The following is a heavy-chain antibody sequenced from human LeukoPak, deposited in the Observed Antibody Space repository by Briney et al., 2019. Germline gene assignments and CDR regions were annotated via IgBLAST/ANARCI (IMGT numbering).Heavy chain of an antibody. V-gene: IGHV4-59*01. CDR3: ARNGHGDYTDFDL. CDR2: IYYSGST. D-gene: IGHD4-17*01. CDR1: GGSIRSYY. Sequence: SETLSLTCTVSGGSIRSYYWSWIRQPPGKGLEWIGYIYYSGSTNCNPSLKSRVTISVDTSKNQFSLKLSSVTAAGTAVYYCARNGHGDYTDFDLWGRGTLVTVSS. J-gene: IGHJ2*01.